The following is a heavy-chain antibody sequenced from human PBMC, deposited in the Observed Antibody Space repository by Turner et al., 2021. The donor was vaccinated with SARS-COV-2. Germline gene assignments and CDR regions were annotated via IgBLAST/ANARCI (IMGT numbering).Heavy chain of an antibody. V-gene: IGHV4-34*01. J-gene: IGHJ4*02. CDR1: GGSFSGYY. D-gene: IGHD2-21*02. CDR2: IHPSGST. Sequence: QVHLQQWGAGLLKPSETLSLTCAVYGGSFSGYYWTWIRQPPGKGREWIGEIHPSGSTYYNPSLKSRVTISKDTSKSQFSLNLSSVTAADTAVYHCSRGDDSRKSGLLWGQGTLVTVSS. CDR3: SRGDDSRKSGLL.